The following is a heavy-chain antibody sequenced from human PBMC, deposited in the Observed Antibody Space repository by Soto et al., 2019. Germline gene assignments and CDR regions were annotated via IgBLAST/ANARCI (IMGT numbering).Heavy chain of an antibody. CDR2: INPNSGGT. CDR1: GYTFTGYY. D-gene: IGHD2-2*02. J-gene: IGHJ6*02. CDR3: ARERTAYCSSTSCHRYGMDV. V-gene: IGHV1-2*02. Sequence: QVQLVQSGAEVKKPGASVKVSCKASGYTFTGYYMHWVRQAPGQGLEWMGWINPNSGGTNYAQKFQGRVTMTRDTSISTAYMELSRLSSDDTAVYYCARERTAYCSSTSCHRYGMDVWGQGTTVTVSS.